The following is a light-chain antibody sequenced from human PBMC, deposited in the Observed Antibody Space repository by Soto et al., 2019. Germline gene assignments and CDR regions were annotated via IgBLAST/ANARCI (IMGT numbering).Light chain of an antibody. CDR2: EVS. CDR3: NSYTTSSTRV. J-gene: IGLJ1*01. CDR1: SSDVGSYNL. Sequence: QSALTQPASVSGSPGQSITISCTGTSSDVGSYNLVSWYQQHPGKAPKLMIYEVSYRPSGVSNRFSGSKSGNTASLTISGLQAEDEADYYCNSYTTSSTRVFGTGIKLTVL. V-gene: IGLV2-14*02.